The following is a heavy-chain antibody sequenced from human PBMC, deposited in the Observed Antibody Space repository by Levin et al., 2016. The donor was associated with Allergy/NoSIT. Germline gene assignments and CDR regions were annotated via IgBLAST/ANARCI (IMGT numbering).Heavy chain of an antibody. CDR2: IYRGDSS. D-gene: IGHD3-10*01. J-gene: IGHJ4*02. V-gene: IGHV3-53*01. Sequence: GGSLRLSCVASGFSVSNNYMSWVRQAPGKGLEWVSVIYRGDSSSHAPSVRGRFTTSTDNSKNTVYLQMNSLRAEDTAVYYCARDGIDGGSYYNYFDSWGQGTLVTVSS. CDR3: ARDGIDGGSYYNYFDS. CDR1: GFSVSNNY.